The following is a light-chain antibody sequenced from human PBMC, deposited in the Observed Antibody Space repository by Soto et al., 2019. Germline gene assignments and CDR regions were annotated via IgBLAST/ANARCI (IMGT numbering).Light chain of an antibody. V-gene: IGLV2-14*01. CDR3: SSYASSSPFV. J-gene: IGLJ1*01. CDR2: DVS. Sequence: QSALTQPASVSGSPGQSITISCTGTGSDVGGYKYVSWYQQLPGKAPKLMIYDVSYRPSGVSDRFSGSKSGNTASLIISGLQAVDEADYYCSSYASSSPFVFGTGTKVTVL. CDR1: GSDVGGYKY.